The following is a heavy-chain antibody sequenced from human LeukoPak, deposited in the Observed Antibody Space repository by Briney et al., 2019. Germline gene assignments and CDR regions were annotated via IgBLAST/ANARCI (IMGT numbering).Heavy chain of an antibody. V-gene: IGHV3-48*01. CDR1: GFTFYSYS. J-gene: IGHJ4*02. D-gene: IGHD4-17*01. Sequence: GGSLRLSCAASGFTFYSYSMNWVRQAPGKGLEWVSYISAISNTMYYADSVKGRFTISRDNAKSPLFLQMNSLRAEDTAVYYCASLTTVNPPGYFDYWGQGTLVIVSS. CDR3: ASLTTVNPPGYFDY. CDR2: ISAISNTM.